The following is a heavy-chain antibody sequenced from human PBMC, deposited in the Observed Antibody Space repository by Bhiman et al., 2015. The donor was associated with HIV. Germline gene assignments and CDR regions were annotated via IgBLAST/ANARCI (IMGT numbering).Heavy chain of an antibody. V-gene: IGHV3-48*03. J-gene: IGHJ4*02. CDR2: ISSSGSNI. CDR1: GFTFSTYE. Sequence: VQLVESGGGLVQPGGSLRLSCAASGFTFSTYEMNWVRQAPGKGLEWVSYISSSGSNIYYADSVKGRFTISRDNVKNSLYLQMSSLRAEDTAVYYCARYYYDSSGYYFIDYWGQGTLVTVSS. D-gene: IGHD3-22*01. CDR3: ARYYYDSSGYYFIDY.